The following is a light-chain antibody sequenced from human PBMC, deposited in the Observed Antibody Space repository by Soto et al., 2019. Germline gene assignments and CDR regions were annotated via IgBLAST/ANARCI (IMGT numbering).Light chain of an antibody. J-gene: IGLJ2*01. V-gene: IGLV2-23*02. CDR1: SSDVGSYNL. CDR2: EVS. CDR3: CSYAGSNTYVV. Sequence: QSALTQPASVSGSPGQSITIYCTGTSSDVGSYNLVSWYQQHPGKAPKLMIYEVSKRPSGVSNRFSGSKSGNTASLTISGLQAEDEADYYCCSYAGSNTYVVFGGGTKVTVL.